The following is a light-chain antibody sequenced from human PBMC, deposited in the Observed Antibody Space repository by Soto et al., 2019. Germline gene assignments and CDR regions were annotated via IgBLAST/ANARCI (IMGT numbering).Light chain of an antibody. Sequence: DIVMTQSPDSLAVSLGERATINCKSSQSVLYSSNNKNDLAWYQQKPGQPPKLLIYRASTRESGVPDRFSGSGSGTDFTLTISSLQAEDVAVYYCQQYYSTPRTFGQGTKVEIK. CDR1: QSVLYSSNNKND. J-gene: IGKJ1*01. CDR3: QQYYSTPRT. CDR2: RAS. V-gene: IGKV4-1*01.